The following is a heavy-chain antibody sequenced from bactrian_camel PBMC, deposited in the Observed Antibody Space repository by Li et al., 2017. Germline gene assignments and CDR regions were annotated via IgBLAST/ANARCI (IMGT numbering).Heavy chain of an antibody. CDR1: GLTYSSYC. CDR3: VARDSGLCYGWGSSSYKY. Sequence: VQLVESGGGSVQAGGSLRLSCADSGLTYSSYCMGWFRQAPGKEREGVAAIDSSENAGSTSYADYVKGRFTISRDNAKNTLYLGMNELQPDDTAMYYCVARDSGLCYGWGSSSYKYWGQWTQVTVS. CDR2: IDSSENAGST. V-gene: IGHV3S26*01. D-gene: IGHD5*01. J-gene: IGHJ4*01.